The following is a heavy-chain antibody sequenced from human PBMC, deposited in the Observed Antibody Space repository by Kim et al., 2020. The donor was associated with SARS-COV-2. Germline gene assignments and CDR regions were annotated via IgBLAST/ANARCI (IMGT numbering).Heavy chain of an antibody. Sequence: GGSLRLSCAASGFTFSSYAMSWVRQAPGKGLEWVSAISGSGGSTYYADSVKGRFTISRDNSKNTLYLQMNSLRAEDTAVYYCAKNPLGVFGVVIQYNWFDPWGQGTLVTVSS. J-gene: IGHJ5*02. V-gene: IGHV3-23*01. CDR2: ISGSGGST. CDR3: AKNPLGVFGVVIQYNWFDP. D-gene: IGHD3-3*01. CDR1: GFTFSSYA.